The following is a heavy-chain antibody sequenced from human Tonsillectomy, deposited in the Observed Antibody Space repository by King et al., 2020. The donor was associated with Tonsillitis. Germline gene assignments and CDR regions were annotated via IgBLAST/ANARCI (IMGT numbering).Heavy chain of an antibody. CDR2: IYYTGST. V-gene: IGHV4-61*01. CDR1: GGSVSSGSHY. D-gene: IGHD5-12*01. Sequence: VQLQESGPGLVKPSETLSLTCTVSGGSVSSGSHYWSWIRQTPGKRLEWIGYIYYTGSTTYNPSLRSRVTMSLHTSKNQFSLHLNSVTAADTAVYYCARVGGYDSAFDYWGQGTLVTVS. J-gene: IGHJ4*02. CDR3: ARVGGYDSAFDY.